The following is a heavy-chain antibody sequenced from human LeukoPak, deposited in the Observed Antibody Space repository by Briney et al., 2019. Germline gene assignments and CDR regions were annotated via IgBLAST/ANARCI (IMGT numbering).Heavy chain of an antibody. CDR1: AGSISSYY. CDR3: ARMVGWGARRYYYYYMDV. D-gene: IGHD1-26*01. V-gene: IGHV4-59*01. CDR2: IYYSGST. J-gene: IGHJ6*03. Sequence: SETLSLTSSGSAGSISSYYWGWIRQRPGQGLEWIGYIYYSGSTNYNPSLKSRVTISVDTSKNQFSLKLSSVTAADTAVYYCARMVGWGARRYYYYYMDVWGKGTTVTISS.